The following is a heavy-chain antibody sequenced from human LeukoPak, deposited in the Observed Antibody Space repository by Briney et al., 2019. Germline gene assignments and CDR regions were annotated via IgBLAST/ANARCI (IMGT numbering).Heavy chain of an antibody. Sequence: PSETLSLTCAVYGGSFSGYYWSWIRQPPGKGLEWIGEINHSGSTNYNPSLKSRVTISVDTSKNQFSLKLSSVTAADTAVYYCARGVGYCSGGSCQDFDYWRQGTLVSVSS. V-gene: IGHV4-34*01. J-gene: IGHJ4*02. CDR3: ARGVGYCSGGSCQDFDY. D-gene: IGHD2-15*01. CDR2: INHSGST. CDR1: GGSFSGYY.